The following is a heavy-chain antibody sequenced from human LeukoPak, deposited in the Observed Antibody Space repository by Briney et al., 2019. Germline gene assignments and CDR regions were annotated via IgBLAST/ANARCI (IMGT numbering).Heavy chain of an antibody. CDR2: ISSSGSTI. Sequence: AGSLTLSCAASGCTFSSYEMNWVRQAPGKGLEWVSYISSSGSTIYYADSVKGRFTISRDNAKNSLYLQMNSLRAEDTAVYYCARDGVAGPFDYWGQGTLVTVSS. D-gene: IGHD6-19*01. V-gene: IGHV3-48*03. CDR1: GCTFSSYE. CDR3: ARDGVAGPFDY. J-gene: IGHJ4*02.